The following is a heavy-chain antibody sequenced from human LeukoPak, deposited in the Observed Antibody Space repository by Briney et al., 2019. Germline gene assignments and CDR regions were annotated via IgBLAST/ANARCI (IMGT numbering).Heavy chain of an antibody. Sequence: PGGSLRLSCAASGFTFSDYYMSWIRQAPGKGLEWVSYISSSGSTTYYADSVKGRFTISRDNAKNSLYLQMNSLRAEDTAVYYCARWSGRVVPAAMGDWFDPWGQGTLVTVSS. V-gene: IGHV3-11*01. CDR2: ISSSGSTT. CDR3: ARWSGRVVPAAMGDWFDP. CDR1: GFTFSDYY. D-gene: IGHD2-2*01. J-gene: IGHJ5*02.